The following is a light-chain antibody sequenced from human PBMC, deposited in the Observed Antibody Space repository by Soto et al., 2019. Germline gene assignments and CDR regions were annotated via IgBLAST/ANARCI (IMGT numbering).Light chain of an antibody. CDR2: DAS. CDR3: QQCDTSRTWT. J-gene: IGKJ1*01. V-gene: IGKV3-11*01. Sequence: EIVLTQSPATLSLSPGERATLSCRASQSVSSYLAWYQQKPGQAPRLLIYDASNRATGIPARFSGSGSGTDFTLNISRLEPEDFEVYYCQQCDTSRTWTFGQGTKV. CDR1: QSVSSY.